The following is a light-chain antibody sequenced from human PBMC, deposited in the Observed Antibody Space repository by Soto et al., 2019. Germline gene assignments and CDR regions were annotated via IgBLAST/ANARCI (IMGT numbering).Light chain of an antibody. V-gene: IGKV3-20*01. Sequence: EIVLTQSPGTLSLSPGESATLSCKASESIYINSFAWYYQKPGQPPRLLIYGASIRATGIPDWFSGSGSGTDFVLSIDRLEVEDSGIYYCQQYGASPFTFGPGTRVDIK. CDR2: GAS. CDR1: ESIYINS. CDR3: QQYGASPFT. J-gene: IGKJ3*01.